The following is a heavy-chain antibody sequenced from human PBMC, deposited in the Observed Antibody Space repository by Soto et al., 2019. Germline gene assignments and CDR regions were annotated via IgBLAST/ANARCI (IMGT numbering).Heavy chain of an antibody. CDR2: INAGNGNT. D-gene: IGHD6-19*01. J-gene: IGHJ4*02. Sequence: QVQLVQSGAEEKKPGASVKVSCKASGYTFTAYAMHWVRQAPGQRLEWMGWINAGNGNTKYSQKLQGRVTITRDTSARTGCMWRSSRRSGDTAVYYCARAVAVPADFDYWGQGTLVTVSS. V-gene: IGHV1-3*05. CDR1: GYTFTAYA. CDR3: ARAVAVPADFDY.